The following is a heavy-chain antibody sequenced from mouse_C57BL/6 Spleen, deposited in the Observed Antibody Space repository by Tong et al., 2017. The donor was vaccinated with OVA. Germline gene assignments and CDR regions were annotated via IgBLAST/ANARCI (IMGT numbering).Heavy chain of an antibody. CDR1: GYTFTDYN. Sequence: VQLQESGPELVKPGASVKIPCKASGYTFTDYNMDWVKQRPGKGLEWIGRIYPGDGDTNYNGKFKGKATLTADKSSSTAYMQLSSLTSEDSAVYFCARKIYYGNYAYAMDYWGQGTSVTVSS. CDR2: IYPGDGDT. CDR3: ARKIYYGNYAYAMDY. J-gene: IGHJ4*01. D-gene: IGHD2-1*01. V-gene: IGHV1-82*01.